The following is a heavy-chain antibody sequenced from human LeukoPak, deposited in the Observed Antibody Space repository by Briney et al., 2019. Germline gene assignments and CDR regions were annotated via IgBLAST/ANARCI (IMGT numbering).Heavy chain of an antibody. CDR2: IYYSGST. J-gene: IGHJ3*02. D-gene: IGHD4-17*01. CDR3: AGTNDYGDHGAFDI. Sequence: SETLSLTCAVYGGSFSGYYWSWIRQHPGKGLEWIGYIYYSGSTYYNPSLKSRVTISVDTSKNQFSLKLSSVTAADTAVYYCAGTNDYGDHGAFDIWGQGTMVTVSS. V-gene: IGHV4-31*11. CDR1: GGSFSGYY.